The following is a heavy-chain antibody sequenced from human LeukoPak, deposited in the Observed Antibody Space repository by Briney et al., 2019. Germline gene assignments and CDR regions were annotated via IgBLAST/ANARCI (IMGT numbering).Heavy chain of an antibody. Sequence: VSSVNVSCKSSGYTFADYYLHWVRQAPGQGLEGMGSIDPDSGGTNYAQRFQGRVTMTRDTSISTANMELSSLGPDDTAVYYCAREYYDTSGRKHAFKNWGQGTMVTVSS. D-gene: IGHD3-22*01. V-gene: IGHV1-2*02. CDR1: GYTFADYY. J-gene: IGHJ3*02. CDR3: AREYYDTSGRKHAFKN. CDR2: IDPDSGGT.